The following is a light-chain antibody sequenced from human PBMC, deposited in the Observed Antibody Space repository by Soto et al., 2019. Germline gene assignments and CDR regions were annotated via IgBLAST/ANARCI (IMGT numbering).Light chain of an antibody. CDR1: QSISDN. V-gene: IGKV3-15*01. CDR3: QQYHNWPPYT. CDR2: AAS. Sequence: EIVMTQSPATLSVSPGERATLSCSASQSISDNLAWYQQRPGQSPRLLIYAASSRATGIPARFSGSGSGTEFSLTINSLQSEDFAVYYCQQYHNWPPYTFGQGTRLEI. J-gene: IGKJ5*01.